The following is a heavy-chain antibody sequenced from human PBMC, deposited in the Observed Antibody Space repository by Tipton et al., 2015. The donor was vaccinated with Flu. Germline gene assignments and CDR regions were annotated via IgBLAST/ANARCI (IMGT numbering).Heavy chain of an antibody. CDR2: IHSKGGT. J-gene: IGHJ4*02. D-gene: IGHD1-7*01. CDR1: GGSIINSPYY. Sequence: TLSLTCTVTGGSIINSPYYWGWIRQPPGKGLEWIGNIHSKGGTYYNPSLKSRVTISVDTSKNQFSLKLNSMTAADTALYYCARPALTGTIDHWGQGTQVTVSS. CDR3: ARPALTGTIDH. V-gene: IGHV4-39*01.